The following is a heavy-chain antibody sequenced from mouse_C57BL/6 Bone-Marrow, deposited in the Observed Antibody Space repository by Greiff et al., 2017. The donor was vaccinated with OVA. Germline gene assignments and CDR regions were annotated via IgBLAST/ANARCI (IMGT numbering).Heavy chain of an antibody. CDR3: ARSYGYSFDY. Sequence: VQLQQSGPELVKPGASVKISCKASGYAFSSSWMNWVKQRPGKGLEWIGRIYPGDGDTNYNGKFKGKATLTADKSSSTAYMQLSSLTSEDSAVYFCARSYGYSFDYWGQGTTLTVSS. V-gene: IGHV1-82*01. J-gene: IGHJ2*01. CDR2: IYPGDGDT. D-gene: IGHD2-2*01. CDR1: GYAFSSSW.